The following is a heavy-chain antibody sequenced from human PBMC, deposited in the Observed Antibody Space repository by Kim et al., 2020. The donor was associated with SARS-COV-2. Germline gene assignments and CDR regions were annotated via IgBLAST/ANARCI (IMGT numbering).Heavy chain of an antibody. J-gene: IGHJ4*02. Sequence: SETLSLTCTVSGGSISSSSYYWGWIRQPPGKGLEWIGSIYYSGSTYYNPSLKSRVTISVDTSKNQFSLKLSSVTAADTAVYYCARQRFLEWPFDYWGQGTLVTVSS. CDR2: IYYSGST. CDR3: ARQRFLEWPFDY. CDR1: GGSISSSSYY. D-gene: IGHD3-3*01. V-gene: IGHV4-39*01.